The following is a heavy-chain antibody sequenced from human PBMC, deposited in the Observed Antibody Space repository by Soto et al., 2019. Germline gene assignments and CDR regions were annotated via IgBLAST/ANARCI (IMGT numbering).Heavy chain of an antibody. CDR1: GFTFSSYA. CDR3: ARGYEQWLVGGWFDP. Sequence: QVQLVESGGGVVQPGRSLRLSCAASGFTFSSYAMHWVRQAPGKGLEWVAVISYDGSNKYYADSVKGRFTISRDNSKNTLYLQMNSLRAEDTAVYYCARGYEQWLVGGWFDPWGQGTLVTVSS. CDR2: ISYDGSNK. V-gene: IGHV3-30-3*01. J-gene: IGHJ5*02. D-gene: IGHD6-19*01.